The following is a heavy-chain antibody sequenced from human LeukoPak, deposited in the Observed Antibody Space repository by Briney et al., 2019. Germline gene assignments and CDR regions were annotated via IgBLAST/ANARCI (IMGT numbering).Heavy chain of an antibody. CDR2: VNPNTGDT. CDR3: ARAPSIVGVPFDY. D-gene: IGHD1-26*01. V-gene: IGHV1-8*01. Sequence: GASVKVSCKASGYTFTSYDINWVRQASGQGLEWMGWVNPNTGDTSYAQKFQGRVTMTRDTSTSTVYMELSSLRSEDTAVYYCARAPSIVGVPFDYWGQGTLVTVSS. J-gene: IGHJ4*02. CDR1: GYTFTSYD.